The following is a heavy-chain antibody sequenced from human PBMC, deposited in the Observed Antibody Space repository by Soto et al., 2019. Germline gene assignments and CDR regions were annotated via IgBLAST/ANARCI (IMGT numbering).Heavy chain of an antibody. J-gene: IGHJ4*02. CDR3: ARSVAVPGAHIDY. CDR1: GGSISGSY. D-gene: IGHD6-19*01. Sequence: SETLSLTCSVFGGSISGSYWSWIRQSPGKGLEWLGYVYYTGSTNYSPSLRSRVSISVDTSKNEFSLRLSSVTAADTAVYFCARSVAVPGAHIDYWGQGTQVTVSS. CDR2: VYYTGST. V-gene: IGHV4-59*01.